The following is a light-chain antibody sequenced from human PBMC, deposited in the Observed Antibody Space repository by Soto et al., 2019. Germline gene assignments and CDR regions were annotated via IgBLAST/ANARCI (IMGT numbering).Light chain of an antibody. CDR3: QSYDGRLSSPVV. CDR2: GNT. CDR1: NSNIGAGYD. Sequence: QSVLTQPPSVSGAPGQSVTISCTGTNSNIGAGYDVYWYQQLPGTAPKLLIYGNTNRPSGVPDRFSGSKSGASATLAITGLQAEDEAEYYSQSYDGRLSSPVVFGGGTKLTVL. J-gene: IGLJ2*01. V-gene: IGLV1-40*01.